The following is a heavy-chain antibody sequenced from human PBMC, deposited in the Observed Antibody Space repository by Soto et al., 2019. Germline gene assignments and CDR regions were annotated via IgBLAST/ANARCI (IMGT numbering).Heavy chain of an antibody. J-gene: IGHJ4*02. Sequence: SVKVSCKTSGGTFSNYAFTWVRQAPGQGLEWMGGIIPIFDTTNYAQKFQDRITITADDSTSTVYMEPHSLTSEDTALYYCARGTTSSSWYDCWGQGTLVTVSS. D-gene: IGHD6-13*01. CDR3: ARGTTSSSWYDC. CDR1: GGTFSNYA. CDR2: IIPIFDTT. V-gene: IGHV1-69*13.